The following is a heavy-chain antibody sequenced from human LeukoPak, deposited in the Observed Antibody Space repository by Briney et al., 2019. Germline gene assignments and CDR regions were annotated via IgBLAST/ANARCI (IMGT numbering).Heavy chain of an antibody. CDR3: AKDRQVSLLFGDSDY. CDR2: ISGSGTST. Sequence: QSGGSLRLSCAASGFTFRSYAMSWVRQAPGKGLEWVLAISGSGTSTYYADSVKGRFTISRDNAKNTLYLQMNSLRAEDTAVYYCAKDRQVSLLFGDSDYWGQGTLVSVSS. J-gene: IGHJ4*02. CDR1: GFTFRSYA. D-gene: IGHD3-10*01. V-gene: IGHV3-23*01.